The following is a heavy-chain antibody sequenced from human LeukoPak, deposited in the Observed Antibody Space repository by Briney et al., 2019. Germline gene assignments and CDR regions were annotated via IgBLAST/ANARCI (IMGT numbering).Heavy chain of an antibody. CDR2: INHSGST. V-gene: IGHV4-34*01. CDR1: GGSFSGYY. CDR3: ARGAREYYYYYMDV. Sequence: SETLSLTCAVYGGSFSGYYWSWIRQPPGKGLKCIGEINHSGSTNYNPSLKSRVTISVDTSKNQFSLKLSSVTAADTAVYYCARGAREYYYYYMDVWGKGTTLTVSS. J-gene: IGHJ6*03.